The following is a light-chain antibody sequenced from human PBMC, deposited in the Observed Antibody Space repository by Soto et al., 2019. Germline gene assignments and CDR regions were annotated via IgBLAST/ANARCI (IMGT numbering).Light chain of an antibody. J-gene: IGKJ1*01. Sequence: IMMTHSPGTLSVSPGERATRSCRASQSVSSTLAWYQQKPGQAPRLLIYGASTRATGIPARFSGSGSGTEFTLTISSLQSEDFAVYYCQQYNNWPPTFGQGTKV. CDR1: QSVSST. CDR3: QQYNNWPPT. CDR2: GAS. V-gene: IGKV3-15*01.